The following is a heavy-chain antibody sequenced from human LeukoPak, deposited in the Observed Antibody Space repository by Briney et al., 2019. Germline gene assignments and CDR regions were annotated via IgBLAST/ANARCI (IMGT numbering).Heavy chain of an antibody. Sequence: SETLSLTCAVSSYSISSGYYWGWIRQPPGKGLEWIGSIYHSGSTYYNPSLKSRVTISVDTSKNQFSLKLSSVTAADTAVYYCARRDYGDYPFDYWGQGTLVTVSS. J-gene: IGHJ4*02. CDR3: ARRDYGDYPFDY. V-gene: IGHV4-38-2*01. D-gene: IGHD4-17*01. CDR1: SYSISSGYY. CDR2: IYHSGST.